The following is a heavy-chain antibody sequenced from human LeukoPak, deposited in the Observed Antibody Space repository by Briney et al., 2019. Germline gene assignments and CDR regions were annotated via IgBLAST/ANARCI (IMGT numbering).Heavy chain of an antibody. CDR1: GASISNTSYQ. Sequence: SETLSLTCTVSGASISNTSYQWSWIRQPPGKGLEWIGSIYYSGSTYYNPSLKSRVTISVDTSKNQFSLKMSSVTAADTTLFYCARHRGGSSPSVFDSWGQGTLVTVSS. D-gene: IGHD2-15*01. CDR2: IYYSGST. V-gene: IGHV4-39*01. J-gene: IGHJ4*02. CDR3: ARHRGGSSPSVFDS.